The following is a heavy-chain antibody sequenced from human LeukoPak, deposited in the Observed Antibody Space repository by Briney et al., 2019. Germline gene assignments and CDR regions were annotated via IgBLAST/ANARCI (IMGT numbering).Heavy chain of an antibody. CDR3: ASQLGYCTSRVCYGMDV. V-gene: IGHV3-64*01. CDR2: ISSNGGST. J-gene: IGHJ6*02. Sequence: PGGSLRLSCTASGFTFGDYAMSWFRQAPGKGLEYVSAISSNGGSTYYANSVKGRFTISRDNSKNTLYLQMGSLRAEDMAVYYCASQLGYCTSRVCYGMDVWGQGTTVTVSS. CDR1: GFTFGDYA. D-gene: IGHD2-8*01.